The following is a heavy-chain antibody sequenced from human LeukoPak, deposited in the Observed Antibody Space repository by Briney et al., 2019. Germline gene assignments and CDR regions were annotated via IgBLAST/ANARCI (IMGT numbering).Heavy chain of an antibody. Sequence: GSSVKVSCKASGGTFSSYAISWVRQAPGQGLEWMGGIIPIFGTANYAQKFQGRVTITTDESTSTAYMELSSLRSEDTAVYYCARISLGITGTTRGAFDIWGQGTMVTVSS. CDR1: GGTFSSYA. V-gene: IGHV1-69*05. CDR2: IIPIFGTA. J-gene: IGHJ3*02. D-gene: IGHD1-7*01. CDR3: ARISLGITGTTRGAFDI.